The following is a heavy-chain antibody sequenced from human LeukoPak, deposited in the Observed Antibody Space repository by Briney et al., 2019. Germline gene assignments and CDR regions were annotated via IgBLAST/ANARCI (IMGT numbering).Heavy chain of an antibody. CDR3: ARGRQRNSGGPFW. D-gene: IGHD6-19*01. V-gene: IGHV4-34*01. J-gene: IGHJ4*02. Sequence: SKTLSLTCAVYGGSFSGYYWSWIRQPPGKGLEWIGEINHSGSTNYNPALKSRVTISVDTSKNQFSLKLSSVTAADTAVYYCARGRQRNSGGPFWWGQGTLVTVSS. CDR1: GGSFSGYY. CDR2: INHSGST.